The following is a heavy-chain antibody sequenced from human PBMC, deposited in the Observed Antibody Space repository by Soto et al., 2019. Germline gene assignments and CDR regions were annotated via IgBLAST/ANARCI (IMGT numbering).Heavy chain of an antibody. D-gene: IGHD3-10*01. CDR1: GFAFRDFA. CDR3: AKGSVRLVRGVILILDY. V-gene: IGHV3-23*01. J-gene: IGHJ4*02. Sequence: PGESLKISCAGSGFAFRDFAMIWVRQAPGKGLEWVSAITGSGGSTYYADSVKGRFSISRDNSKNTMYLQMNSLRAEDTAVYYCAKGSVRLVRGVILILDYWGQGSLVTVSS. CDR2: ITGSGGST.